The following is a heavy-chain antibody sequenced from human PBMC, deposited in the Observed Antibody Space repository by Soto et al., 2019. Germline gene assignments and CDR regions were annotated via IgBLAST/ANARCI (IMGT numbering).Heavy chain of an antibody. V-gene: IGHV3-74*03. CDR2: MNGDGSDT. CDR3: ARSTTGKFDY. CDR1: VFTFSSYY. D-gene: IGHD1-1*01. Sequence: GGSLRLSCAASVFTFSSYYMHWVRQVPGEGLVWVSRMNGDGSDTKYADSVKGRFTISRDNARNTLYLQMNSLRAEDTSVYYCARSTTGKFDYWGQGTLVTVSS. J-gene: IGHJ4*02.